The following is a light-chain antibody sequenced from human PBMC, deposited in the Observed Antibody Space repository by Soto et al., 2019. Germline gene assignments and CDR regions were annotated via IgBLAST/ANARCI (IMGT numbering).Light chain of an antibody. CDR1: QGIGNY. CDR3: QKYYTAPET. J-gene: IGKJ1*01. Sequence: DIQMTQSPSSLSASVGDRVTITCRASQGIGNYLAWYQQKPGKVPKNLIYDACTLQSGVPSRFSGSVSGTDFTRTISSLQPEDVATYYCQKYYTAPETFGQGTKVEIK. V-gene: IGKV1-27*01. CDR2: DAC.